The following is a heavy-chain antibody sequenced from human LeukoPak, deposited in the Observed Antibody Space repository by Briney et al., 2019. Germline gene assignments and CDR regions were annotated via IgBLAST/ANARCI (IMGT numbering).Heavy chain of an antibody. Sequence: PGGSLRLSCAASGFTFSSYWMHWVRQAPGKGLVWVSRINSDGSSTSYADSVKGRFTISRDNSKNTLYLQMNSLRAEDTAVYYCAFHSSSGGLGSLFDYWGQGTLVTVSS. CDR1: GFTFSSYW. D-gene: IGHD6-6*01. J-gene: IGHJ4*02. CDR2: INSDGSST. CDR3: AFHSSSGGLGSLFDY. V-gene: IGHV3-74*01.